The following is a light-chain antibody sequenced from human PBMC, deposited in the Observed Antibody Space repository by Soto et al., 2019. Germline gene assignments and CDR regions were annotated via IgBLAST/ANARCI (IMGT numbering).Light chain of an antibody. J-gene: IGLJ1*01. V-gene: IGLV2-8*01. CDR1: SSDVGGYNY. CDR2: EVS. Sequence: QSVLTQPPSASGSPGQSVTISCTGTSSDVGGYNYVSWYQQHPGKAPKLMIYEVSKRPSGVPDRFSGSKSDNTASLTVSGLQAEDEADYYCSSQGVVGTGTKVTVL. CDR3: SSQGV.